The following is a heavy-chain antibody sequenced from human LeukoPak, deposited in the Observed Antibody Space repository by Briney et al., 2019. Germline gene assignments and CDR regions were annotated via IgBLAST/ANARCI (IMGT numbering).Heavy chain of an antibody. V-gene: IGHV3-21*01. J-gene: IGHJ4*02. CDR1: GFTFSSYS. Sequence: GGSLRLSCAASGFTFSSYSMNWVRQAPGKGLEWVSSISSSSSYIYYADSVKGRFTISRDDAKNSLYLQMNSLRAEDTAVYYCARVDTPYGIAVGVYWGQGTLVTVSS. D-gene: IGHD6-19*01. CDR2: ISSSSSYI. CDR3: ARVDTPYGIAVGVY.